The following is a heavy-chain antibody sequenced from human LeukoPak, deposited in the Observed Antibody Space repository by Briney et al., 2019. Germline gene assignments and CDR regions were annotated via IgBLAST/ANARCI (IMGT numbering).Heavy chain of an antibody. CDR1: GYTFTAYY. V-gene: IGHV1-2*06. CDR2: INPNSGDT. D-gene: IGHD6-6*01. Sequence: ASVKVSCKASGYTFTAYYMHWVRQAPGQGLEWMGRINPNSGDTIYAQKFQGRVTMTRDTSISTAYMELSRLTSDDTAVCSCAREYSSSGFDYWGQGTLVTVSS. CDR3: AREYSSSGFDY. J-gene: IGHJ4*02.